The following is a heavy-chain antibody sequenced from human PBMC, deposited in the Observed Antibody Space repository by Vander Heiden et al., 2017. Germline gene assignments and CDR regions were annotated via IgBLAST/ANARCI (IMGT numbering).Heavy chain of an antibody. CDR1: GFTFSGSW. V-gene: IGHV3-7*03. CDR3: ARGGFYPDY. Sequence: EVQVVESGGGLVQPGGSLRLSCAASGFTFSGSWMSWVRQAPGKGLEWVASVKQDGSEKYYVDSVKGRFTISRDNAKNSLSLQMNSLRAEDTAVYYYARGGFYPDYWGQGTLVTVSS. D-gene: IGHD3-3*01. J-gene: IGHJ4*02. CDR2: VKQDGSEK.